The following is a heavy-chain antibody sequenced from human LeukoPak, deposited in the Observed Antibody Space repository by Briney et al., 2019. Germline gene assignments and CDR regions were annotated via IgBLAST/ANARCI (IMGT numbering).Heavy chain of an antibody. V-gene: IGHV3-21*01. Sequence: GGSLRLSCAASGFTFSSYSTNWVRQAPGKGLEWVSSISSSSSYIYYADSVKGRFTISRDNAKNSLYLQMNSLRAEDTAVYYCARDLLGGSHWYAFDIWGQGTMVTVSS. CDR2: ISSSSSYI. CDR3: ARDLLGGSHWYAFDI. CDR1: GFTFSSYS. D-gene: IGHD1-26*01. J-gene: IGHJ3*02.